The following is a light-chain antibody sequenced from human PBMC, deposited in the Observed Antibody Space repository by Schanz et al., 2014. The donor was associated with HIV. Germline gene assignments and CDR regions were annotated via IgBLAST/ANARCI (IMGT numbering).Light chain of an antibody. CDR3: QQYGSSPYT. V-gene: IGKV3-20*01. CDR1: QSVSSTY. J-gene: IGKJ2*01. CDR2: GTS. Sequence: EIVLTQSPGTLSLSPGERATLSCRASQSVSSTYLAWYQQKPGQAPRLLIYGTSNRATGIPVRFSGSGSGTDFTLTISRLESEDFAVYYCQQYGSSPYTFGQGTKVEIK.